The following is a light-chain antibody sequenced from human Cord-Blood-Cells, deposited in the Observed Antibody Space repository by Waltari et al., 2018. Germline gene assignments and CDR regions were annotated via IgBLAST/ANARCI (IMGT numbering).Light chain of an antibody. CDR1: QSVSSN. Sequence: EIVMTQSPATLSVSPGERANLSCRASQSVSSNLAWYQQKPGQAPRPLIYGAYTRATGIPARFSGSGSGTEFTLTISSLQSEDFAVYYCQQYNNWPRTFGQGTKVEIK. V-gene: IGKV3-15*01. CDR2: GAY. J-gene: IGKJ1*01. CDR3: QQYNNWPRT.